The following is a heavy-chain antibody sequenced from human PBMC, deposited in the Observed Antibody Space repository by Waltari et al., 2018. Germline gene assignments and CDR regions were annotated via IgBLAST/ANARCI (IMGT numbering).Heavy chain of an antibody. Sequence: QVQLQESGPGLVKPSETLSLTCAVSNFYIRDGYYLGWIRQSPGKGLEWIGSIYHSGTTHYNPSLESRVTISVDRSRNQFSLKVTSVSAADTAVYFCARDQRFLESLYPYYYALDAWGRGITVTVSS. V-gene: IGHV4-38-2*02. CDR1: NFYIRDGYY. J-gene: IGHJ6*02. CDR2: IYHSGTT. D-gene: IGHD3-3*01. CDR3: ARDQRFLESLYPYYYALDA.